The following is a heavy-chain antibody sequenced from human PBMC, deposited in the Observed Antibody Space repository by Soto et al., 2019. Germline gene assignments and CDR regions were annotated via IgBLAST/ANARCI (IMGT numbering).Heavy chain of an antibody. V-gene: IGHV4-39*01. CDR2: ICSTGTT. Sequence: PSETLSLTCSVSGGSISDISYYWAWVRQPPGKGLEWIGSICSTGTTYYIPSLKSRVTMSVHTSKNQFSLRLNSVTAADTALYFCARHRRETGTYAQPLDYWGQGTLVNVSS. D-gene: IGHD1-1*01. CDR1: GGSISDISYY. J-gene: IGHJ4*02. CDR3: ARHRRETGTYAQPLDY.